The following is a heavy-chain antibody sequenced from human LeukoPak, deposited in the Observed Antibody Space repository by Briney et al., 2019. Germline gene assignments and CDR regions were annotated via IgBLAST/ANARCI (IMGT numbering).Heavy chain of an antibody. V-gene: IGHV4-34*01. CDR3: ARDGSNWSNDYYHGVDV. CDR1: GGSFSGYY. D-gene: IGHD4-11*01. J-gene: IGHJ6*02. Sequence: KPSETLSLTCAVYGGSFSGYYWSWIRQPPGKGLEWIGEINHSGSTNYNPSLKSRVTTSVDTSKNQFSLKLSSVTAADTAVYYCARDGSNWSNDYYHGVDVWGQGTTVTVSS. CDR2: INHSGST.